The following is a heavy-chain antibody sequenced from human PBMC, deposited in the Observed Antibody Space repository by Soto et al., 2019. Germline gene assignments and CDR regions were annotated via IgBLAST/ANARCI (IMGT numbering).Heavy chain of an antibody. CDR3: TKVGGLYDFWSGPLHFDL. CDR1: GFIFDVFA. D-gene: IGHD3-3*01. Sequence: EAQLVESGGGFVQPGRSLRLSCAGSGFIFDVFAIHWVRQAPGKGLEWVSGISWNSDSIGYADSVKGRFTISRDNAKNSLYLQMNSLRVEDTALYYCTKVGGLYDFWSGPLHFDLWGQGTLVTVSS. J-gene: IGHJ4*02. V-gene: IGHV3-9*01. CDR2: ISWNSDSI.